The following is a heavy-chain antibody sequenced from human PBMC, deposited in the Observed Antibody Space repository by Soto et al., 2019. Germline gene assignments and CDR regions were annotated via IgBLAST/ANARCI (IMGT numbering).Heavy chain of an antibody. J-gene: IGHJ4*02. CDR1: GFSVSSNY. CDR3: EKQRLLVYADDY. Sequence: PGGSLRLSCAASGFSVSSNYMTWVRQAPGKGLEWVSVIFSDGSTYYADSVKGRFTISRHNSKNTLYLQMNSLRAEDTAVYYCEKQRLLVYADDYWGQGTLVTVSS. D-gene: IGHD2-8*01. CDR2: IFSDGST. V-gene: IGHV3-53*04.